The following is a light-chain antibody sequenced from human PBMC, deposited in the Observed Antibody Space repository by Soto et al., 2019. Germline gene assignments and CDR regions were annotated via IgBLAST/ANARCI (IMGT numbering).Light chain of an antibody. V-gene: IGLV2-8*01. CDR3: SSHASSNNYV. CDR2: EVS. J-gene: IGLJ1*01. Sequence: QSALTQPPSASGSPGQSVTISCTGTSSDVGAYNYVSWYQQHPGKAPKLMIYEVSKWPSGVPDRFSGSKSGNTASLTVSGLQAEDEADYYCSSHASSNNYVFGTGTKVTVL. CDR1: SSDVGAYNY.